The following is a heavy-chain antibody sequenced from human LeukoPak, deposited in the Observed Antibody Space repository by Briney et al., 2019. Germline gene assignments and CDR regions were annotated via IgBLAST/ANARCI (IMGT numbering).Heavy chain of an antibody. CDR1: GFTFDDYG. D-gene: IGHD3-3*02. Sequence: PGGSLRLSCAASGFTFDDYGMSWVRQAPGKGLEWVSYISSSSSTIYYADSVKGRFTISRDNAKNSLYLQMNSLRAEDTALYYCAKDLSALLPGAHNYMDVWGKGTTVTISS. V-gene: IGHV3-48*04. CDR2: ISSSSSTI. CDR3: AKDLSALLPGAHNYMDV. J-gene: IGHJ6*03.